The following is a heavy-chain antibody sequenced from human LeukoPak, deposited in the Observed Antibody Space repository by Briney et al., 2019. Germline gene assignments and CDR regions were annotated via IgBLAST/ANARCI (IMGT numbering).Heavy chain of an antibody. V-gene: IGHV4-39*01. Sequence: SETLSLTCTVSGGSISSSSYYWGWIRQPPGKGLEWIGSIYYSGSTYYNPSLKSRVTISVDTSKNQFSLKLSSVTAADTAVYYCARVYSSGWYFFDYWGQGTLVTVSS. D-gene: IGHD6-19*01. CDR1: GGSISSSSYY. CDR3: ARVYSSGWYFFDY. CDR2: IYYSGST. J-gene: IGHJ4*02.